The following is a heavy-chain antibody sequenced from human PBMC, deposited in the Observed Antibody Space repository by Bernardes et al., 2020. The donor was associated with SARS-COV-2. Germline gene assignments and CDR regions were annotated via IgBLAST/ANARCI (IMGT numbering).Heavy chain of an antibody. J-gene: IGHJ5*02. V-gene: IGHV3-23*05. CDR1: GFRFSAFG. CDR3: GKNWAGIYWGGDH. Sequence: GGSLRLSCAASGFRFSAFGMNWLRQAPGKGLEWVSAISTSGTNTYYADSMKGRFTMSRDNSKNTIYLEMRSLRVDDTAIYYCGKNWAGIYWGGDHWGQGTQVTVSS. D-gene: IGHD3-16*01. CDR2: ISTSGTNT.